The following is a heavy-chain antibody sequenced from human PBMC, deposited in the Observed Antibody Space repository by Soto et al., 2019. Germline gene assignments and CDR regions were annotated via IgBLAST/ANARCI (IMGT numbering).Heavy chain of an antibody. CDR2: TIPIFGTA. J-gene: IGHJ6*02. CDR1: GGTFSSYA. CDR3: ARKTGSGWYYYYGMDV. D-gene: IGHD6-19*01. V-gene: IGHV1-69*06. Sequence: QVQLVQSGAEVKKPGSSVKVSCKASGGTFSSYAISWVRQAPGQGLEWMGGTIPIFGTANYAQKFQGRVTITADKSTSTADMELSSLRSEDTAVYYCARKTGSGWYYYYGMDVWGQGTTVTVSS.